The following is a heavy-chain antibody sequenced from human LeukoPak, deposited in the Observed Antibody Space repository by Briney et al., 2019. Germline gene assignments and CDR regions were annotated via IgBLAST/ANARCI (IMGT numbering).Heavy chain of an antibody. J-gene: IGHJ6*02. V-gene: IGHV1-2*02. CDR1: GYTFTVYY. CDR3: ARDRGYGSGSYYNVLNYYYYYGMDV. Sequence: ASVKVSCKASGYTFTVYYMHWVRLAPGQGLEWMGWINPDNGGTNYAQKFQGRVTMTRDMSISTAYMELSRLRSDDTAVYYCARDRGYGSGSYYNVLNYYYYYGMDVWGQGTTVTVSS. D-gene: IGHD3-10*01. CDR2: INPDNGGT.